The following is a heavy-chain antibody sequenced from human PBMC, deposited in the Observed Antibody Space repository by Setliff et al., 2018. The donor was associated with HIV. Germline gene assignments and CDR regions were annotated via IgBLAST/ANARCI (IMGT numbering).Heavy chain of an antibody. Sequence: PSETLSLTCSVSGVSINRTDHYWGWIRQSPGKGLEWIGNIHSSGSTNYNPSLKSRVTMSIDTSKNHVSLRLTSVTAADTAIYYCARESDYYHFDYWGNGNMVTVSS. CDR2: IHSSGST. CDR1: GVSINRTDHY. V-gene: IGHV4-61*05. J-gene: IGHJ4*01. D-gene: IGHD3-9*01. CDR3: ARESDYYHFDY.